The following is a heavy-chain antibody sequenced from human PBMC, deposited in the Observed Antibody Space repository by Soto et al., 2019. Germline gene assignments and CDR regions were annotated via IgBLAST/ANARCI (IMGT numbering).Heavy chain of an antibody. D-gene: IGHD3-9*01. V-gene: IGHV1-2*02. CDR3: TTLRLDP. Sequence: ASVKVSCKASGYTFTAFYMNWVRQAPGQGLEWMGWVNPNTGVTKYAQKFQGRVTMTRDTSINTAYMELSGLTSDDTAVYYCTTLRLDPWGQGALVTVSS. CDR2: VNPNTGVT. CDR1: GYTFTAFY. J-gene: IGHJ5*02.